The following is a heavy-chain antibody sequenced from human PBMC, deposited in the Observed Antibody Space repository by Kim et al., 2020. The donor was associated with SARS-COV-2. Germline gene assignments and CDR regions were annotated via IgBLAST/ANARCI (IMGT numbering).Heavy chain of an antibody. V-gene: IGHV3-23*01. CDR1: GFTFSSFA. Sequence: GGSLRLSCAASGFTFSSFAMSWVRQAPGKGLEWVSTISGSGGSTYYADSVKGRFTISRDNSENTLYLQMNSLRAEDTAVYYCAKVSYYYDSSGYYRYFDLWGRGTLVTVSS. CDR3: AKVSYYYDSSGYYRYFDL. CDR2: ISGSGGST. D-gene: IGHD3-22*01. J-gene: IGHJ2*01.